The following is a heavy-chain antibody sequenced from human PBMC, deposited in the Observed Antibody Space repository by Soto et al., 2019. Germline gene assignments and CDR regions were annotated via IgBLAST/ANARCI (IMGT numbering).Heavy chain of an antibody. D-gene: IGHD4-17*01. CDR1: GGSISSGGYY. V-gene: IGHV4-31*03. J-gene: IGHJ4*02. CDR3: ARGGGDRQDFDY. Sequence: QVQLQESGPGLVKPSQTLSLTCTVSGGSISSGGYYWSWIRQHPGKGLEWIGYIYYSGSTYYNPSLKSRVTKSVDTAKNQFSPELSSVNAADTAVYYRARGGGDRQDFDYWGQGTLVTVSS. CDR2: IYYSGST.